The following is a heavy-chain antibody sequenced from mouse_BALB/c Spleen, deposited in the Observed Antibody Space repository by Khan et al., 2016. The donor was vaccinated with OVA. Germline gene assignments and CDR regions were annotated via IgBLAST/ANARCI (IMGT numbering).Heavy chain of an antibody. V-gene: IGHV3-8*02. CDR1: GDSITRGY. CDR2: MIYTGYT. Sequence: EVQLQESGPSLVKPSQTLSLTCSVTGDSITRGYWSWIRKFPGNKLEYMGYMIYTGYTAYNPSLKSRLAITRHTSKNQYYLQLNSVTTEDTATYYCARSTYRYAFAYWGQGTLVTVSA. CDR3: ARSTYRYAFAY. J-gene: IGHJ3*01. D-gene: IGHD2-14*01.